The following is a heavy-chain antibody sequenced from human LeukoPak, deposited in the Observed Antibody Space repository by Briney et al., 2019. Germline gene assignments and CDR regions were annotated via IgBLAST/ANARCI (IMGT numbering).Heavy chain of an antibody. D-gene: IGHD1-26*01. CDR1: GGTFSSYA. CDR2: IIPILGIA. CDR3: ARSGSSLFDY. Sequence: ASVKVSCKASGGTFSSYAISWVRQAPGQGLEWMGRIIPILGIANYAQKFQGRVTITADKSTSTAYMELSSLRSEDRAVYYCARSGSSLFDYWGQGTLVTVSS. J-gene: IGHJ4*02. V-gene: IGHV1-69*04.